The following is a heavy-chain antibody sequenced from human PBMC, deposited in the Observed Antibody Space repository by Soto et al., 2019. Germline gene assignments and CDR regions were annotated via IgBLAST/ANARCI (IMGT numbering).Heavy chain of an antibody. CDR3: AHRVLRTVFGLVTTTAIYFDF. Sequence: QITLNESGPTQVKPRQTLTLTCPFSGFSLTTSGVGVGWIRQSPGTAAEWLALIYWDDDKRYSPSLKSRLTITKDTSKNQVVLTMADLDPADTATYYCAHRVLRTVFGLVTTTAIYFDFWGQGTPGAVSS. D-gene: IGHD3-3*01. J-gene: IGHJ4*02. CDR2: IYWDDDK. V-gene: IGHV2-5*02. CDR1: GFSLTTSGVG.